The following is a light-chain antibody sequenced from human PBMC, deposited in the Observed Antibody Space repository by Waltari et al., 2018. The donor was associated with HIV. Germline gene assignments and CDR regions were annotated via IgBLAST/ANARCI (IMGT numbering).Light chain of an antibody. CDR3: QQSYNSPFT. CDR1: QSISTY. Sequence: DLQLTQPPSSLSASVGHRVTITCRASQSISTYLNWYQHKPGKAPKLLIYAASILQSGVPSRFSGSGSGTDFTLTISSLQPEDFATYYCQQSYNSPFTFGPGTKVDIK. V-gene: IGKV1-39*01. CDR2: AAS. J-gene: IGKJ3*01.